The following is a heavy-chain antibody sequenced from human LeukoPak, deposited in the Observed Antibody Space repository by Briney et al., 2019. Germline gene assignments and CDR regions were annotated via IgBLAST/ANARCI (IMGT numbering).Heavy chain of an antibody. CDR2: ISSSSRSI. J-gene: IGHJ3*02. D-gene: IGHD2-15*01. Sequence: GGSLRLSCAASGFTFSTYSMNWVRQTPGKGLEWVSSISSSSRSIYYAGSVKGRFTISRDNAKNSLYLQMNSLRAEDTAVYYCAKDSLASDGGGPFDIWGQGTMVTVSS. V-gene: IGHV3-21*01. CDR3: AKDSLASDGGGPFDI. CDR1: GFTFSTYS.